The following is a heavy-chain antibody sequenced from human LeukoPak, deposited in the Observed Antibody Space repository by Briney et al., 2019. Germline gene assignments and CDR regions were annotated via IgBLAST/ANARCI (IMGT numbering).Heavy chain of an antibody. CDR1: GGSISSYY. V-gene: IGHV4-59*01. CDR3: ARAAGTAFDI. CDR2: IYYSGST. D-gene: IGHD6-13*01. J-gene: IGHJ3*02. Sequence: SGTLSLTCAVSGGSISSYYWSWIRQPPGKGLEWIGYIYYSGSTNYNPSLKSRVTISVDTSKNQFALKLSSVTAADTAVYYCARAAGTAFDIWGQGTMVTVSS.